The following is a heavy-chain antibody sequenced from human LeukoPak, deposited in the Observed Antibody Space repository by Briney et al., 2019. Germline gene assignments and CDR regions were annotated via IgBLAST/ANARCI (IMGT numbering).Heavy chain of an antibody. D-gene: IGHD7-27*01. CDR3: VSRAGSPWGPFDD. CDR2: ISRGGVIS. V-gene: IGHV3-23*01. Sequence: RGSLRLSCAASGFTFSDYAINWVRQAPGKGLEWVSTISRGGVISYYADSVKGRFTISRDNSNNTLYLHMNSLRAEDTAVYYCVSRAGSPWGPFDDWGQGTLVTVSS. J-gene: IGHJ4*02. CDR1: GFTFSDYA.